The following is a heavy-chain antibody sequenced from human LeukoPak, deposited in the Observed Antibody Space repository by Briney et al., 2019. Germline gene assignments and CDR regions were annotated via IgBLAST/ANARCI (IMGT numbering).Heavy chain of an antibody. CDR3: AKDSPLGYYDSSGYLDY. V-gene: IGHV3-23*01. CDR1: GFTFSSYA. D-gene: IGHD3-22*01. Sequence: GGSLRLSCAASGFTFSSYAKSWVRQAPGKGLEWVSAISGSGGSTYYADSVKGRFTISRDNSKNTLYLQMNSLRAEDTAVYYCAKDSPLGYYDSSGYLDYWGQGTLVTVSS. J-gene: IGHJ4*02. CDR2: ISGSGGST.